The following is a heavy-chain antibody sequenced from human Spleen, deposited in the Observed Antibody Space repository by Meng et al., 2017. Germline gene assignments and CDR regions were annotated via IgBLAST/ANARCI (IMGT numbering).Heavy chain of an antibody. Sequence: QGQMQASGPGLVKPSQTLSLTFTMSGCSISSGGYYWSWIRQHPGKGLEWIGYIYYSVSTYSNPSLKSRVTISIDTSKNQFSLTLSSVTAADTAVYYCARDPPRGYGAFDIWGQGTMVTVSS. CDR2: IYYSVST. J-gene: IGHJ3*02. D-gene: IGHD3-10*01. CDR1: GCSISSGGYY. CDR3: ARDPPRGYGAFDI. V-gene: IGHV4-31*03.